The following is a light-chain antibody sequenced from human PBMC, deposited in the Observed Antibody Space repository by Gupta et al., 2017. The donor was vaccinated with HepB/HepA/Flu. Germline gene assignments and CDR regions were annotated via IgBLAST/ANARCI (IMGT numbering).Light chain of an antibody. V-gene: IGKV1-5*03. CDR2: KTS. CDR3: KYYKREPFT. J-gene: IGKJ1*01. CDR1: QSISNW. Sequence: DIQMPQSPSTLSAFVGDRVTITCRASQSISNWLAWFQQKPGKAPKVLIYKTSNLKSGVPARFSGSGSGTESTLKISRVEADDAGTYYCKYYKREPFTFGRGTKVEIK.